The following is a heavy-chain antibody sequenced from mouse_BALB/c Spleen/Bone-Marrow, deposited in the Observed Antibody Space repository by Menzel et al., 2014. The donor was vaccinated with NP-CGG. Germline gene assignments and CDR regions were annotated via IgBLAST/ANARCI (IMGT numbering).Heavy chain of an antibody. D-gene: IGHD1-1*01. Sequence: VQLQQSGAELVKPGASVKLSCTASGFNIXDTYMHWAKQRPEQGLEWIGRIDPANGNTKYDPKFQGKATITANTSSNTAYLQLSSLTSEDTAVYYCAMYYYGSSLFAYWGQGTLVTVSA. V-gene: IGHV14-3*02. CDR2: IDPANGNT. CDR3: AMYYYGSSLFAY. J-gene: IGHJ3*01. CDR1: GFNIXDTY.